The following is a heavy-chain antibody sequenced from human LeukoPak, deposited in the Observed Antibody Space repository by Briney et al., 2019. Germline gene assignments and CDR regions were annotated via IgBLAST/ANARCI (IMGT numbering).Heavy chain of an antibody. Sequence: SETLSLTCTVSGGSISSSSYYWGWIRQPPGKGLEWIGSIYYSGSTYHNPSLKSRVTISVDTSKNQFSLKLSSVTAADTAVYYCARFGQLVRIVHYWGQGTLVTVSS. D-gene: IGHD6-6*01. CDR2: IYYSGST. J-gene: IGHJ4*02. V-gene: IGHV4-39*01. CDR3: ARFGQLVRIVHY. CDR1: GGSISSSSYY.